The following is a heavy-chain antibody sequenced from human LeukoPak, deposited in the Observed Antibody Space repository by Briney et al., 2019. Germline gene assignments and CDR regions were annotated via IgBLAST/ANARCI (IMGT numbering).Heavy chain of an antibody. D-gene: IGHD4-17*01. V-gene: IGHV3-23*01. CDR3: ARDYGFNSYYFDY. CDR1: GFTFSSYA. Sequence: GGSLRLSCAASGFTFSSYAMSWVRQAPGKGLEWVSLISGSGGSTFFADSVKGRFTISRDNSKNTLYLQMNSLRAEDTAVYYCARDYGFNSYYFDYWGQGTLVTVSS. J-gene: IGHJ4*02. CDR2: ISGSGGST.